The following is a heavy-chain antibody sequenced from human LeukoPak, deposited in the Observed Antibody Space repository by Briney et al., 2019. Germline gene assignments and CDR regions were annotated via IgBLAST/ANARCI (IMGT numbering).Heavy chain of an antibody. V-gene: IGHV3-48*03. CDR3: TTQDLVVVPAASHYFDY. J-gene: IGHJ4*02. CDR2: ISQSGDAK. Sequence: GGSPRLSCAASGFMFDTYAMNWVRQAPGKGLEWVSYISQSGDAKYYADSVKGRFTISRDNARNSLYLQMNSLRAEDTAIYYCTTQDLVVVPAASHYFDYWGQGILIIVSA. CDR1: GFMFDTYA. D-gene: IGHD2-15*01.